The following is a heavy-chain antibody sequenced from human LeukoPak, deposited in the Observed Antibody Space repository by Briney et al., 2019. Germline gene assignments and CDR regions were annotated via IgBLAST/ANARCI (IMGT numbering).Heavy chain of an antibody. D-gene: IGHD6-13*01. J-gene: IGHJ4*02. CDR1: GFTVSDNY. Sequence: SGGSLRLSCAASGFTVSDNYMSWVRQAPGKGLEWVAVIWYDGSKKYYADSVKGRSTISRDNSKNTLYLEMNSLRAEDTAVYYCARDVSYNSLDYWGQGTLVTVSS. CDR2: IWYDGSKK. CDR3: ARDVSYNSLDY. V-gene: IGHV3-33*08.